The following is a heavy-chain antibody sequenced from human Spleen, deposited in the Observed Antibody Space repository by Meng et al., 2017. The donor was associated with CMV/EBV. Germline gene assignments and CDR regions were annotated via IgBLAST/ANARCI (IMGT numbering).Heavy chain of an antibody. CDR1: GYTFTSYG. D-gene: IGHD3-9*01. V-gene: IGHV1-18*01. CDR3: ARDGEPYDVLTGYYYLDY. CDR2: ISAYNGNT. Sequence: ASVKVSCKASGYTFTSYGISWVRQAPGQGLEWMGWISAYNGNTNYAQKLQGRVTMTTDTSTSTAYMELRSLRSDDTAVYYCARDGEPYDVLTGYYYLDYWGQGMLVTVSS. J-gene: IGHJ4*02.